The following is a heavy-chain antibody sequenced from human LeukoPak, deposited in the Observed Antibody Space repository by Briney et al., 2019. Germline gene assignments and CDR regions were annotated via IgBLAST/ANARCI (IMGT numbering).Heavy chain of an antibody. CDR2: LYTDSTT. V-gene: IGHV3-53*01. CDR3: ARGGAYYWNPRY. CDR1: GFSVTTHY. D-gene: IGHD1-20*01. Sequence: PGGSLRLSCVASGFSVTTHYMSWVRQAPGKGLEWVALLYTDSTTYYANSVEGRFSISRDDSKNIIYLQMNSLRAEDAAVYYCARGGAYYWNPRYWGQGTLVTVSS. J-gene: IGHJ4*02.